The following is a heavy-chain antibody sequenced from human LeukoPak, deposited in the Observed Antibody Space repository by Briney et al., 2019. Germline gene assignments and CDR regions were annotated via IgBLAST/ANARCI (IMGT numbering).Heavy chain of an antibody. V-gene: IGHV4-59*01. CDR3: ASWGHYYGSGSYIN. J-gene: IGHJ4*02. CDR2: IYYSGST. D-gene: IGHD3-10*01. CDR1: GGSISSYY. Sequence: SETLCLTCTVSGGSISSYYWSWIRQPPGKGLEWIGYIYYSGSTNYNPSLKGRVTISVDTSKNQFSLKLSSVTAADTAVYYCASWGHYYGSGSYINWGQGTLVTVSS.